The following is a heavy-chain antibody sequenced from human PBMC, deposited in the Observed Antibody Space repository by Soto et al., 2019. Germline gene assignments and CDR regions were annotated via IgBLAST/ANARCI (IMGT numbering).Heavy chain of an antibody. J-gene: IGHJ4*02. Sequence: EVQLLESGGGLVQPGGSLRLSCAASGFTFSSYAMSWVLHAPGKGLEWVSAISGSGGSTYYTDSVKGRFTISRDNSKNTLYLQMNSLRAEDTAVYYCAKDDVFGIVGAPFDYWGQGTLVTVSS. D-gene: IGHD1-26*01. V-gene: IGHV3-23*01. CDR3: AKDDVFGIVGAPFDY. CDR1: GFTFSSYA. CDR2: ISGSGGST.